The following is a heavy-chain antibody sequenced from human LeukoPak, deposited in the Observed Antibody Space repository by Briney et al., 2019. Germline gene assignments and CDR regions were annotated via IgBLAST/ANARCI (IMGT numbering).Heavy chain of an antibody. Sequence: GGSLRLSCAASGFTFDNYAMHWVRQAPGKGLEWVSGISWSSGSIGYADSVKGRFTISRDNSKNMLYLQMNSLRAEDTAVYYCAKWKYSNSGIDDYWGQGTLVTVSS. D-gene: IGHD6-6*01. J-gene: IGHJ4*02. V-gene: IGHV3-9*01. CDR3: AKWKYSNSGIDDY. CDR1: GFTFDNYA. CDR2: ISWSSGSI.